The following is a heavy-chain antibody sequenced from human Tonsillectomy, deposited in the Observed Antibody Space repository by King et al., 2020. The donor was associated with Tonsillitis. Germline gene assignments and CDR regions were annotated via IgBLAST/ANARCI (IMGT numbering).Heavy chain of an antibody. D-gene: IGHD6-6*01. V-gene: IGHV5-51*03. J-gene: IGHJ4*02. CDR2: FYPHDSDT. CDR3: ATSIAARPYFDY. CDR1: GYNFTNYW. Sequence: QLVQSGAEVKKPGESLKISCKGSGYNFTNYWIAWVRQMPGKGLDCLGSFYPHDSDTTYSPSFQGQVTVSANTSISTAYPQWSSLKASDTAMYYCATSIAARPYFDYWGQGTLVTVSS.